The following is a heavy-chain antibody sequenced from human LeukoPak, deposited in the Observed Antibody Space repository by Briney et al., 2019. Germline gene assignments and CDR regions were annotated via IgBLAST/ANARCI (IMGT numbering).Heavy chain of an antibody. CDR1: GGSFSGYY. V-gene: IGHV4-34*01. Sequence: PSETLSLTCAVYGGSFSGYYWSWIRQPPGKGLEWIGEINHSGSTNYNPSLKSRVTISVDTSKNQFSLKLSSVTAADTAVYYCARGPRVYSYGFYYGMDVWGQGTTATVSS. J-gene: IGHJ6*02. CDR2: INHSGST. CDR3: ARGPRVYSYGFYYGMDV. D-gene: IGHD5-18*01.